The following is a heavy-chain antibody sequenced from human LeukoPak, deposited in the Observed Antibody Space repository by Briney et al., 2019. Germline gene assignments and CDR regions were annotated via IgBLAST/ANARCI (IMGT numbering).Heavy chain of an antibody. Sequence: SETLSLTCAVSGGSISSGGYSWSWIRQPPGKGLEWIGYIYHSGSTYYNPSLKSRVTISVDRSKNQFSLKLSSVTAADAAVCYCARGDSSSWDWFDPWGQGTLVTVSS. D-gene: IGHD6-13*01. CDR3: ARGDSSSWDWFDP. V-gene: IGHV4-30-2*01. CDR1: GGSISSGGYS. J-gene: IGHJ5*02. CDR2: IYHSGST.